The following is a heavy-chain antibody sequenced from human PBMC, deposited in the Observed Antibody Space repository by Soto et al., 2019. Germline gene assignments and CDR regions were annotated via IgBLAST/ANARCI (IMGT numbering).Heavy chain of an antibody. D-gene: IGHD3-16*01. CDR2: VSQGGPESYMTEGEPT. CDR1: GVSLDNFF. Sequence: QVQLQESGPGLLRPSETLSLTCTVSGVSLDNFFWSWIRQTPGKGLTWIGYVSQGGPESYMTEGEPTGYNPSLDSRATISLDLPKNQFSLTLTSVTAADTAVYYCARDRGGITVSAKPLGEWFDPWGQGTLVTVSS. CDR3: ARDRGGITVSAKPLGEWFDP. J-gene: IGHJ5*02. V-gene: IGHV4-59*01.